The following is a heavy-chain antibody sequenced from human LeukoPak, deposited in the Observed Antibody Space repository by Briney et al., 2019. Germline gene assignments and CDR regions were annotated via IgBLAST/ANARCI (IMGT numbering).Heavy chain of an antibody. CDR3: ARGTPAVAGIDY. CDR2: LSYDGTDW. V-gene: IGHV3-30*04. J-gene: IGHJ4*02. Sequence: PGGSLRLSCAASGFTFTTDPMHWVRQTPGKGLEWLGVLSYDGTDWYYADSVRGRFTISRDNSKKTLYLQMNSLTREGTAVYYCARGTPAVAGIDYWGLGTLVTVSS. CDR1: GFTFTTDP. D-gene: IGHD6-19*01.